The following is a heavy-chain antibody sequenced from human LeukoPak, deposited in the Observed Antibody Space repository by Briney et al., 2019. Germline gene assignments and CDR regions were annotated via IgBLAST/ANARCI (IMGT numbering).Heavy chain of an antibody. CDR2: LSGSGVST. D-gene: IGHD3-3*01. CDR3: AKDLRPGIPLFGWFDP. V-gene: IGHV3-23*01. Sequence: PGGSLRLSCAASGFTFSSYAMSWVRQAPGKGLELVSALSGSGVSTYYADSVKGRFTISRDNSKNTLYLQMSSLRAEDTAVYYCAKDLRPGIPLFGWFDPWGQGTLVTVSS. CDR1: GFTFSSYA. J-gene: IGHJ5*02.